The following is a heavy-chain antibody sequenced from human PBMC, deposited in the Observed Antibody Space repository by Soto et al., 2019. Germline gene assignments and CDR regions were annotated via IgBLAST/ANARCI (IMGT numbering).Heavy chain of an antibody. CDR3: AAGGQWELLPLDP. CDR2: IIPIFGTA. V-gene: IGHV1-69*06. Sequence: KVSCKASGGTFSSYAISWVRQAPGQGLEWMGGIIPIFGTANYAQKFQGRVTITADKSTSTAYMELSSLRSEDTAVYYCAAGGQWELLPLDPWGQGTLVTVSS. CDR1: GGTFSSYA. D-gene: IGHD1-26*01. J-gene: IGHJ5*02.